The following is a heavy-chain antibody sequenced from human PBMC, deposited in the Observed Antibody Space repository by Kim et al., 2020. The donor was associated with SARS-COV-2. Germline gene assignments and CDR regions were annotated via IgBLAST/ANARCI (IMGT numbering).Heavy chain of an antibody. CDR3: ARVQPDSSGYYYGTYYYYGLDV. D-gene: IGHD3-22*01. V-gene: IGHV3-11*01. Sequence: GGSLRLSCAASGFTFSNYYMSWIRQAPGKGLEWVSYIRSSGTYIYYADSVKGRFTISRDNAKNSLYLQLNSLGAEDTAVYYCARVQPDSSGYYYGTYYYYGLDVWGQGTTVTVSS. CDR1: GFTFSNYY. CDR2: IRSSGTYI. J-gene: IGHJ6*02.